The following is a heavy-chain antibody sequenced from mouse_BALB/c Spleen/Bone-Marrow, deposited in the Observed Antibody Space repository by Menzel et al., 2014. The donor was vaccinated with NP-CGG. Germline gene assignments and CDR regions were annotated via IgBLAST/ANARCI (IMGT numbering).Heavy chain of an antibody. CDR2: IIYSRST. Sequence: EVKLVELGPSLVKPSQTLSLTCTVTGDSITSGYSKWIRKFPGKKLEYMRYIIYSRSTYYSPSLKSLISNKRDTSKIQYYLQLNSVTAEDTATYYCATYDGYYFDYWGQGTTLTVSS. CDR1: GDSITSGY. V-gene: IGHV3-8*02. J-gene: IGHJ2*01. D-gene: IGHD2-3*01. CDR3: ATYDGYYFDY.